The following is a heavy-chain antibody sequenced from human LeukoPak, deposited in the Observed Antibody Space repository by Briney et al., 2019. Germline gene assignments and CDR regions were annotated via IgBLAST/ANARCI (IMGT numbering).Heavy chain of an antibody. CDR1: GYTFTGYY. CDR2: INPNSGGT. Sequence: ASVKVSCKASGYTFTGYYMHWVRQAPGQGLEWMGWINPNSGGTNYAQKFQGRVTMTRDTSISTAYMELSRLRSDDTAVYYCAREFHYGSGSYYEDYWGQGTLVIVSS. D-gene: IGHD3-10*01. J-gene: IGHJ4*02. V-gene: IGHV1-2*02. CDR3: AREFHYGSGSYYEDY.